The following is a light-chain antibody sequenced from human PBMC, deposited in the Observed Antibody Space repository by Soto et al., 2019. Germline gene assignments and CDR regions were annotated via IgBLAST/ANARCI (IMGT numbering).Light chain of an antibody. CDR2: GAS. CDR1: QGITRY. V-gene: IGKV1-9*01. Sequence: IQLTQSPSSLSASVGDSVTITGRASQGITRYLAWYQQKPGKAPNLLIYGASTLQSGVPSRFSGSGSGTDFTLTISCLQSEDFATYYCQQYYSYPLTFGGGTKVDI. CDR3: QQYYSYPLT. J-gene: IGKJ4*01.